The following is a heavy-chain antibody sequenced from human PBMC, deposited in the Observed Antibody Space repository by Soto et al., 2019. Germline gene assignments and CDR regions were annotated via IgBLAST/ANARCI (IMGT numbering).Heavy chain of an antibody. CDR1: GFIFNNAW. CDR3: TTAPFSFITLPGTSFLIGMDV. J-gene: IGHJ6*02. Sequence: GGSLRLSCAASGFIFNNAWMNWVRQAPGKGLEWVGRIKSNADGGATDYAAPVKGRFTVSRDDSRNTLYLQLNSLKTEDTAVYYCTTAPFSFITLPGTSFLIGMDVWGQGTKVTVSS. V-gene: IGHV3-15*07. D-gene: IGHD3-10*01. CDR2: IKSNADGGAT.